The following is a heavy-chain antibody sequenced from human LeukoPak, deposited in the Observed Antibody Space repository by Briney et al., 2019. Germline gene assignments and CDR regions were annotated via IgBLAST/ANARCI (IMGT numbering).Heavy chain of an antibody. J-gene: IGHJ4*02. V-gene: IGHV4-59*08. CDR1: GGSISRYF. CDR3: VRPIDYGDNYYFDY. Sequence: SETLSLTCTVSGGSISRYFWSWIRQPPGKGLEWIGNIYNSGSTNYNPSLKSRVTISIDTSKNQFSLKLTSVTAADTAVYYCVRPIDYGDNYYFDYWGQGTLVTVSS. CDR2: IYNSGST. D-gene: IGHD4-23*01.